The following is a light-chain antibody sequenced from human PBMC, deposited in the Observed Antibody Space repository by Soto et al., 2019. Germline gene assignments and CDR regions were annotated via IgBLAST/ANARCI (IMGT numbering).Light chain of an antibody. Sequence: EIVLTQSPGTLSLSPGERGTLSCRASQSVSSSSLAWYQQKPGQAPRLLIYGASSRATGIQDRFSGSGSGTGFTLTISRLEPEDFAVYDCQQYGRSPLSFGGGTKVEI. CDR1: QSVSSSS. J-gene: IGKJ4*01. V-gene: IGKV3-20*01. CDR3: QQYGRSPLS. CDR2: GAS.